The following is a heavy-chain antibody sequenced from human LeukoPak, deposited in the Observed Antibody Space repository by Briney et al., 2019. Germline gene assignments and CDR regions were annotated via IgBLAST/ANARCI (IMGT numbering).Heavy chain of an antibody. V-gene: IGHV4-4*02. Sequence: SGTLSLTCAVSGGSISSSNWWSWVRQPTGKGLEWIGEIYHSGSTNYNPSLKSRVTISVDTSKNQFSLKLSSVTAADTAVYYRARHEELFRFPIAVRPQAYFQHWGQGTLVTVSS. CDR1: GGSISSSNW. CDR3: ARHEELFRFPIAVRPQAYFQH. CDR2: IYHSGST. J-gene: IGHJ1*01. D-gene: IGHD6-6*01.